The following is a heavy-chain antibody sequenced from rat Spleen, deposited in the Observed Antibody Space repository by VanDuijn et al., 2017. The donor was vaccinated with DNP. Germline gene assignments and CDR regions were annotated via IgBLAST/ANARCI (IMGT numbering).Heavy chain of an antibody. D-gene: IGHD1-12*02. CDR1: GFIFSDYY. CDR2: ISYDGGTT. Sequence: EVQLVESGGGLVQPGRSLKLSCEASGFIFSDYYMAWVRQAPTKGLEWVAYISYDGGTTYYGDSVQGRFTISRDNAKSTLYLQMNSLRSEDMATYYCVRPHHYAGSYPRYWGQGVMVTVSS. V-gene: IGHV5-22*01. J-gene: IGHJ2*01. CDR3: VRPHHYAGSYPRY.